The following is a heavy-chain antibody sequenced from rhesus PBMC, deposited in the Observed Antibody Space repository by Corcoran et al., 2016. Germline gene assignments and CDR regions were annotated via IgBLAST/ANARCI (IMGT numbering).Heavy chain of an antibody. V-gene: IGHV4-93*01. Sequence: QVRLQESGPAVVKPSETLSLSCAVSGGAISISNWWSWIRQSPGKGLEGIGAIYGSGGSTDYNPSLKSRVTISTDTSKNQFSLKLSSVTAADTAVYYCARVVENYWGQGVLVTVSS. CDR2: IYGSGGST. J-gene: IGHJ4*01. CDR3: ARVVENY. CDR1: GGAISISNW. D-gene: IGHD1-44*01.